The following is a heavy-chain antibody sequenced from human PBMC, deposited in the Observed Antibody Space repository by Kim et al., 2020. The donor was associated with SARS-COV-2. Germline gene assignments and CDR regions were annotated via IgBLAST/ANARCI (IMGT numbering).Heavy chain of an antibody. D-gene: IGHD3-22*01. CDR3: AKVRITMIVVVITRGQYYFDY. Sequence: RFTSARDNAKNTLYLQMNSLRAEDTAVYYCAKVRITMIVVVITRGQYYFDYWGQGTLVTVSS. J-gene: IGHJ4*02. V-gene: IGHV3-23*01.